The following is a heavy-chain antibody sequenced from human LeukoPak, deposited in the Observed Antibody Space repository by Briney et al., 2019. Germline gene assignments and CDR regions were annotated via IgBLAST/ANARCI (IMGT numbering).Heavy chain of an antibody. CDR3: VRDVSRRIGMDV. CDR1: GFSFNSYT. D-gene: IGHD2/OR15-2a*01. Sequence: AGSLRLSCLASGFSFNSYTMNWVGEAPGKGLEWVSTISPGVSGYTWYAESVKGRFTISRDNPENSLYLQMDSLRADDTAVYYCVRDVSRRIGMDVWGQGTTVTVSS. CDR2: ISPGVSGYT. J-gene: IGHJ6*02. V-gene: IGHV3-21*06.